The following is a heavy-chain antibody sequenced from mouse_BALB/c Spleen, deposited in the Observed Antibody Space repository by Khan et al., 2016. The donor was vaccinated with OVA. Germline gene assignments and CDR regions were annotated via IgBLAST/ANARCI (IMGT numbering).Heavy chain of an antibody. CDR1: GYSFTGYF. CDR2: INPHIGET. D-gene: IGHD1-1*01. CDR3: ARIYGSDFDY. J-gene: IGHJ2*01. Sequence: VQLQQSGPELVKPGASVKISCKASGYSFTGYFMNWVIQSHGKSLEWIGRINPHIGETFYNQKFKGKATLTVDESSSTAHMELRSLASEDSAVYYCARIYGSDFDYWGQGTTLTVSS. V-gene: IGHV1-20*02.